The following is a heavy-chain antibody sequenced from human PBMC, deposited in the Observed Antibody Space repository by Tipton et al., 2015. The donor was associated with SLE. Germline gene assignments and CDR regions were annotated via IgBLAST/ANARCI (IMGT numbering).Heavy chain of an antibody. CDR1: GFTFSSYA. Sequence: SLRLSCAASGFTFSSYAMHWVRQAPGKGLEWVSVIYSGGSTYYADSVKGRFTISRHNSKNTLYLQMNSLRAEDTAVYYCAREGSAAGRYFDLWGRGTLVTVSS. V-gene: IGHV3-53*04. CDR2: IYSGGST. J-gene: IGHJ2*01. CDR3: AREGSAAGRYFDL. D-gene: IGHD6-13*01.